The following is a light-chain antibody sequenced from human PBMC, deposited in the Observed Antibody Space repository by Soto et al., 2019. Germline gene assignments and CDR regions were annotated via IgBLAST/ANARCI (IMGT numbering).Light chain of an antibody. CDR3: QQYNNWAPWT. CDR1: QSVSSN. V-gene: IGKV3-15*01. CDR2: GAS. J-gene: IGKJ1*01. Sequence: EIVMTQSPATLSVSPGERATLSCRASQSVSSNLAWYQQKPGQAPRLLIYGASTRATGIPARFSGSGSGTEFTLTISSLHSEDFAVYYCQQYNNWAPWTEGQGTKV.